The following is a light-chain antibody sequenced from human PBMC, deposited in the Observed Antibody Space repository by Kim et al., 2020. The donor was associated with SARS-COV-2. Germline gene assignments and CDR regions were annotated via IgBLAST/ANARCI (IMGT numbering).Light chain of an antibody. CDR2: DSS. CDR3: QQRSNWPWT. Sequence: SLAPVETGILSCRARQSVRGYLAWYKQKPGKAPRHHIYDSSNRATGIPARFSGSGYGTDCTITISSLEPEDFAVYYCQQRSNWPWTFGQGNKLEI. J-gene: IGKJ2*02. V-gene: IGKV3-11*01. CDR1: QSVRGY.